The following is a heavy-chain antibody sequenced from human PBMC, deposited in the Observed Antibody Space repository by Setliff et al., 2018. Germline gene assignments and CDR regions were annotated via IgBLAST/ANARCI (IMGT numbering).Heavy chain of an antibody. V-gene: IGHV1-18*01. CDR2: ISGYNGNT. J-gene: IGHJ4*02. CDR1: GYTFISYG. CDR3: ARVPRLEWLLPTFDS. Sequence: ASVKVSCKTSGYTFISYGISWVRQAPGQGLAWMGWISGYNGNTDYAQNFQGRVTMTTDTSTSTAYMELRSRRSDDTAVYYCARVPRLEWLLPTFDSWGQGTLVTVS. D-gene: IGHD3-3*01.